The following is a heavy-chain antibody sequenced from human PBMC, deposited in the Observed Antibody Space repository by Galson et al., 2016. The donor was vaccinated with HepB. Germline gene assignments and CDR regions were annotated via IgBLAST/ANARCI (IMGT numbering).Heavy chain of an antibody. V-gene: IGHV3-74*01. CDR3: AALPMV. D-gene: IGHD2-8*01. CDR1: GFTLNYYW. CDR2: ISSDGSST. Sequence: SLRLSCAGSGFTLNYYWMYWVRQAPGKGLVWVSRISSDGSSTSYADFVKGRFTISRANAKNTLYRQMNSLRAEDTALYNCAALPMVWGQGSLVPVTS. J-gene: IGHJ4*02.